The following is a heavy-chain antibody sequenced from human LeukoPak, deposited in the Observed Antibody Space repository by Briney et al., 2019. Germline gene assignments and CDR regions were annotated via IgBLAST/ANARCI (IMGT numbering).Heavy chain of an antibody. V-gene: IGHV1-2*02. Sequence: ASVKVSCKASGYTFSGYYIFWVRRAPGQGLEWMGWVNPNSGGTNYAPEFQGRLTVTRDTSITTAYMELSTLRSDDTAVYYCALIGDHAWFDPWGQGTLVTVSS. CDR2: VNPNSGGT. J-gene: IGHJ5*02. CDR1: GYTFSGYY. CDR3: ALIGDHAWFDP. D-gene: IGHD3-10*01.